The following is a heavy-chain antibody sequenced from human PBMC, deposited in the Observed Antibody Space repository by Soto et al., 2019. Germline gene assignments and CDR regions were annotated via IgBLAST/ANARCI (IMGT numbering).Heavy chain of an antibody. CDR2: INHSGST. D-gene: IGHD3-3*01. Sequence: SETLSLTCAVYGGSFSGYYWSWISQPPGKGLEWIGEINHSGSTNYDPYLKSRVTLSVETSKNQFSLKLRSVTAADTALYYCARGGRITIFGVVISAPPDDWGQGTLVTVSS. CDR3: ARGGRITIFGVVISAPPDD. V-gene: IGHV4-34*01. J-gene: IGHJ4*02. CDR1: GGSFSGYY.